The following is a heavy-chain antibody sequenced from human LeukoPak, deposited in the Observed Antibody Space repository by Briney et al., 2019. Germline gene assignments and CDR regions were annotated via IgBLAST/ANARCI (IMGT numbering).Heavy chain of an antibody. CDR3: ARRRFVRGPDVVNPFDY. Sequence: SETLSLTCSVSGASISRDSYHWSWIRQPAGKGLEWIGRVFTSGTTNYNPSLKSRVTISVETSKNQFSLKLSSVTAADTAVYYCARRRFVRGPDVVNPFDYWGQGTLVTVSS. D-gene: IGHD2-8*01. V-gene: IGHV4-61*02. J-gene: IGHJ4*02. CDR1: GASISRDSYH. CDR2: VFTSGTT.